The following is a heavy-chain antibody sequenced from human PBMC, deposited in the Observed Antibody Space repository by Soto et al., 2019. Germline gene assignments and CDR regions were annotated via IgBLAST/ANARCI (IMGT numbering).Heavy chain of an antibody. D-gene: IGHD5-12*01. CDR3: ARGERDGSGY. J-gene: IGHJ4*02. Sequence: SETQPVTCTVADGTISSLYWRWIRQPPGKGLEWIGYIYYSGSTNYNPSLKSRVTISVDTSKNQFSLKLSSVTAADTAVYYRARGERDGSGYCGQGTLVTVSS. CDR2: IYYSGST. CDR1: DGTISSLY. V-gene: IGHV4-59*11.